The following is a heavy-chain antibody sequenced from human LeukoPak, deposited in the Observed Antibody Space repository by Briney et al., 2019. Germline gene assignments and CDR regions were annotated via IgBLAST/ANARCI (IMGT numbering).Heavy chain of an antibody. CDR2: IYCSGST. CDR3: ATLGGFGAPKGY. J-gene: IGHJ4*02. D-gene: IGHD3-10*01. Sequence: SETLSLTCTVSGGSISSSSYYWGWIRQPPGKGLEWIGSIYCSGSTYYNPSLKSRVTISVDTSKNQFSLKLSSVTAADTAVYYCATLGGFGAPKGYWGQGTLVTVSS. CDR1: GGSISSSSYY. V-gene: IGHV4-39*01.